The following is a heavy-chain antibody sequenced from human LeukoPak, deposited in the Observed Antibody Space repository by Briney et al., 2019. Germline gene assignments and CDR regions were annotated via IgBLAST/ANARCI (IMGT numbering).Heavy chain of an antibody. J-gene: IGHJ4*02. CDR1: GDSVSSNSAA. Sequence: SQTLSLTCAISGDSVSSNSAAWNWIRQSPSRGLEWLGRTYYRSKWYNDYAVSVKSRITINPDTSKNQFSLQLNSVTPDDTAVYFCARDSGYVGSWSFDYWGQGTLVTVSS. D-gene: IGHD6-13*01. CDR3: ARDSGYVGSWSFDY. CDR2: TYYRSKWYN. V-gene: IGHV6-1*01.